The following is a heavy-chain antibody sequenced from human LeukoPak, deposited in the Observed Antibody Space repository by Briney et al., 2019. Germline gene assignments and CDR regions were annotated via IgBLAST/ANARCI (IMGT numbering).Heavy chain of an antibody. J-gene: IGHJ6*02. D-gene: IGHD3-9*01. CDR1: GFTFSSYG. CDR3: ARDFDKRTHYYYYGMDV. V-gene: IGHV3-33*01. CDR2: IWYDGSNK. Sequence: GGSLRLSCAASGFTFSSYGMHWVRQAPGKGLEWVAVIWYDGSNKYYADSVKGRFTIPRDNSKNTLYLQMNSLRAEDTAVYYCARDFDKRTHYYYYGMDVWGQGTTVTVSS.